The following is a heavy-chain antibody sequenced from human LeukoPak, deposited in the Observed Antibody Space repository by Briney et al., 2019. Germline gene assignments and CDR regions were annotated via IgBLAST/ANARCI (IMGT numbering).Heavy chain of an antibody. CDR2: IYYSGST. D-gene: IGHD3/OR15-3a*01. CDR1: GGSISSYY. J-gene: IGHJ4*02. V-gene: IGHV4-59*01. Sequence: PSETLSLTCTVSGGSISSYYWSWIRQPPGKALEWIGYIYYSGSTNYNPSLKSRVTISVDTSKNQFSLKLSSVTAADTAVYYCARDWTGTNPGYFDYWGQGTLVTVSS. CDR3: ARDWTGTNPGYFDY.